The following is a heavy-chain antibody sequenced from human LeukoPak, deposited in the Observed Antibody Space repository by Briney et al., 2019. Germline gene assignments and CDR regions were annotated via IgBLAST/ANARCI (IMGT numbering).Heavy chain of an antibody. J-gene: IGHJ4*02. D-gene: IGHD4-17*01. CDR2: IYYSGST. V-gene: IGHV4-39*01. CDR1: GGSISSSSYY. Sequence: PSETLSLTCTVSGGSISSSSYYWGWLRQPPGKGLEWIGSIYYSGSTYYNPSLKSRVTISVDTSKNQFSLKLSSVTAADTAVYYCARVPTVTFFDYWGQGTLVTVSS. CDR3: ARVPTVTFFDY.